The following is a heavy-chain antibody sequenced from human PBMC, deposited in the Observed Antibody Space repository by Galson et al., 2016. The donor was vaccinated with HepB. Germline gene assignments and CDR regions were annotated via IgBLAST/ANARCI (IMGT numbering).Heavy chain of an antibody. CDR1: GYTFTSYD. D-gene: IGHD3-10*01. J-gene: IGHJ6*02. Sequence: SVKVSCKASGYTFTSYDINWVRQATGQGLEWMGWMNPNSGNTGYAQKFQGRITMTRDTSISTAYMELSGLSSEDTAVYFCAREPPRWYEELLDYDLDVWGQGTTVTVSS. V-gene: IGHV1-8*01. CDR3: AREPPRWYEELLDYDLDV. CDR2: MNPNSGNT.